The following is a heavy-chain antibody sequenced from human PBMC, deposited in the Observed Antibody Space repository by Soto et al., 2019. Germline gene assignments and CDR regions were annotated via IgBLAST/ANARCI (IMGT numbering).Heavy chain of an antibody. CDR3: AKMTSGSYGRNYGMDV. J-gene: IGHJ6*02. CDR1: GFTFSNYA. D-gene: IGHD5-18*01. CDR2: LPERGSSP. Sequence: EVQLLESGGGLVQPGGSLRLSCAASGFTFSNYAMSWVRQAPGKGLEWVSALPERGSSPYYADSVKGRFTISRDNSKNSLYLQVNSLRAEDTAVYYCAKMTSGSYGRNYGMDVWGQGTTVTVSS. V-gene: IGHV3-23*01.